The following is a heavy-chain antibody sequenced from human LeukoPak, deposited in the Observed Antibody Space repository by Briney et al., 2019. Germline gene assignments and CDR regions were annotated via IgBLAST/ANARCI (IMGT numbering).Heavy chain of an antibody. D-gene: IGHD1-26*01. V-gene: IGHV3-33*01. Sequence: PGGSLRLSCAASGFTFSSYGMHWVRQAPGKGLEWAAVIWYDGSNKYYADSVKGRFTISRDNSKNTLYLQMNSLRAEDTAVYYCARDHSRMFDPWGQGTLVTVSS. J-gene: IGHJ5*02. CDR2: IWYDGSNK. CDR1: GFTFSSYG. CDR3: ARDHSRMFDP.